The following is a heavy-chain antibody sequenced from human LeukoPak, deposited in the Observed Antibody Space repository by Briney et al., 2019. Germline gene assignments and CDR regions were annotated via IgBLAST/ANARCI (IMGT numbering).Heavy chain of an antibody. D-gene: IGHD6-13*01. Sequence: GGSLRLSCAASGFSSSDYYMSWIRQAPGKGLECVAYISISGRTIYYADSVKGRFTISKDNAKNSLNLQMNSLRVEDTAIYYCARGSDSSTWEYYYVDVWGQGTTVIVSS. J-gene: IGHJ6*03. CDR2: ISISGRTI. V-gene: IGHV3-11*04. CDR1: GFSSSDYY. CDR3: ARGSDSSTWEYYYVDV.